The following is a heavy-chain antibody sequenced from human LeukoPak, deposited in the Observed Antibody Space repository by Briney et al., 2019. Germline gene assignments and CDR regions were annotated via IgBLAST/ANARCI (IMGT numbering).Heavy chain of an antibody. D-gene: IGHD6-19*01. J-gene: IGHJ5*02. CDR1: GGSISSYY. CDR3: ARGSIIAVASNWFDP. CDR2: IYYSGST. V-gene: IGHV4-59*12. Sequence: PSETLSLTCTVSGGSISSYYWSWIRQPPGKGLEWIGYIYYSGSTNYNPSLKSRVTISVDTSKNQFSLQLNSVTPEDTAVYYCARGSIIAVASNWFDPWGQGTLVTVSS.